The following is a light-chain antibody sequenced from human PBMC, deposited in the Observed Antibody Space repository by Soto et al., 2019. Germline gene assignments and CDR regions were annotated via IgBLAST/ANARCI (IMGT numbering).Light chain of an antibody. CDR1: QNINTN. CDR3: QQYNNWPPYT. J-gene: IGKJ2*01. V-gene: IGKV3-15*01. Sequence: EIVMTQSPATLSVSPGETATLSCRASQNINTNLAWYQQKPGQAPRLPLYGASTRATGIPARFSGSGSGTEFTLSISSLQSEDFAVYYCQQYNNWPPYTFGQGTKLEI. CDR2: GAS.